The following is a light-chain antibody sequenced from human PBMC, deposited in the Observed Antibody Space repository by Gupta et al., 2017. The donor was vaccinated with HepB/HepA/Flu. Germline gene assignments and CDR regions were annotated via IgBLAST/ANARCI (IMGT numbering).Light chain of an antibody. CDR1: QSVSSN. V-gene: IGKV3-15*01. CDR2: GAS. Sequence: EIVMTQSPATLSVSPGERATLSCRASQSVSSNLAWYQQKPGQAPRLLIYGASTRATGITARFSGSGSGTEFTLTISSLQSEDFAVYYCQQYNNGPPITFGQGTRLEMK. J-gene: IGKJ5*01. CDR3: QQYNNGPPIT.